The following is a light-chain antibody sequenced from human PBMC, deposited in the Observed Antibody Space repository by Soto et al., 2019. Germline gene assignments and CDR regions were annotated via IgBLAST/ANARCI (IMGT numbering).Light chain of an antibody. CDR3: QRHSNWPPK. CDR1: QSVSSY. Sequence: IVLTQSPATLSLSPGERATLSCTASQSVSSYLAWYQQKPGQAPRLLIYDASNRDTGIPDRVSGSGSGTDFTLTISSLEPEDFAVYYCQRHSNWPPKFGQGTKVDI. V-gene: IGKV3-11*01. J-gene: IGKJ1*01. CDR2: DAS.